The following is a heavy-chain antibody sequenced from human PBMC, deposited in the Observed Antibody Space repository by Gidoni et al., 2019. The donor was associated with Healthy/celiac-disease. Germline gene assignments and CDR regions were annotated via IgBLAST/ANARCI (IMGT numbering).Heavy chain of an antibody. CDR1: GYTFTSYA. D-gene: IGHD4-17*01. J-gene: IGHJ4*02. Sequence: QVQLVQSGAEVKKPGASVKVSCKASGYTFTSYAMHWVRQAPGQRLEWMGWINAGNGNTKYSQKFQGRVTITRDTSASTAYMELSSLRSEDTAVYYCARDSGAVTRAYYFDYWGQGTLVTVSS. CDR3: ARDSGAVTRAYYFDY. V-gene: IGHV1-3*01. CDR2: INAGNGNT.